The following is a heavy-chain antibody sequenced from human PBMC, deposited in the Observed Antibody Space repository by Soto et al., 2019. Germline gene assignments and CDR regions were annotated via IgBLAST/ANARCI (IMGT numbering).Heavy chain of an antibody. CDR3: ARHDGDIVVVDGHSTAGAFDI. Sequence: GESLKISCKGSGYSFTSYWIGWVRQMPGKGLGWMGIIYPGDSDTRYSPSFQGQVTISADKSISTAYLQWSSLKASDTAMYYCARHDGDIVVVDGHSTAGAFDIWGQGTMVTVSS. V-gene: IGHV5-51*01. CDR2: IYPGDSDT. D-gene: IGHD2-15*01. CDR1: GYSFTSYW. J-gene: IGHJ3*02.